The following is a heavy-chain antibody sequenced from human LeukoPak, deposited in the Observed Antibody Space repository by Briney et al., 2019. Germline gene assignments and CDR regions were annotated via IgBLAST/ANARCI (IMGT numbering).Heavy chain of an antibody. V-gene: IGHV3-33*01. D-gene: IGHD4-17*01. CDR3: ARATVTRYWFDP. CDR2: IWYDGSNK. J-gene: IGHJ5*02. CDR1: GFTFSSYG. Sequence: GRSLRLSCAASGFTFSSYGMHWVRQAPGKGLEWVAVIWYDGSNKYYADSVKGRFTISRDNSKNTLYLQMNSLRAEDTAVYYCARATVTRYWFDPWGQGTLVTVSS.